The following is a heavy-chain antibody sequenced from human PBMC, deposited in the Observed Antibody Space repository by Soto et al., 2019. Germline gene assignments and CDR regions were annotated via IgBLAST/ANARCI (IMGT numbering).Heavy chain of an antibody. V-gene: IGHV3-48*03. CDR2: ISSSGSTI. D-gene: IGHD2-8*01. Sequence: GGSLRLSCAASGFTFSSYEMNWVRQAPGKGLEWVSYISSSGSTIYYAVSVKGRFTISRDNAKNSLYLQMNSLRAEDTAVYYCARGGSCTNGVCYYFDYWGQGTLVTVSA. J-gene: IGHJ4*02. CDR3: ARGGSCTNGVCYYFDY. CDR1: GFTFSSYE.